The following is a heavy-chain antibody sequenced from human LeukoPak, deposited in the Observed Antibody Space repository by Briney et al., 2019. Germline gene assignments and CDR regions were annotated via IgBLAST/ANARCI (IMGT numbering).Heavy chain of an antibody. V-gene: IGHV4-39*07. CDR1: GGSISNDNYY. CDR3: ARVLPDYDFWSGYDAAAYYYYMDV. D-gene: IGHD3-3*01. CDR2: INHSGST. J-gene: IGHJ6*03. Sequence: SETLSLTCTVSGGSISNDNYYWGWIRQPPGKGLEWIGEINHSGSTNYNPSLKSRVTISVDTSKNQFSLKLSSVTAADTAVYYCARVLPDYDFWSGYDAAAYYYYMDVWGKGTTVTVSS.